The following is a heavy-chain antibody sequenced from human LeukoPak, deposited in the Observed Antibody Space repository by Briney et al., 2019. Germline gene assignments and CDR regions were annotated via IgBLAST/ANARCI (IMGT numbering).Heavy chain of an antibody. V-gene: IGHV4-30-2*01. D-gene: IGHD3-16*01. J-gene: IGHJ4*02. CDR3: ARDLGGESDY. CDR1: GGSISSGGYS. Sequence: SETLSLTCAVSGGSISSGGYSWSWTRQPPGKGLEWIGYIYQSGSTYYNPSLKSRVTISVDRSKNQFSLKLSSVTAADTAVYYCARDLGGESDYWGQGTLVTVSS. CDR2: IYQSGST.